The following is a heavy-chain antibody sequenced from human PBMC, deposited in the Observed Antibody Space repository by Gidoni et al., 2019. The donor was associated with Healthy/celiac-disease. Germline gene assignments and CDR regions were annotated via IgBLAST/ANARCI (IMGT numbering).Heavy chain of an antibody. D-gene: IGHD6-13*01. V-gene: IGHV4-59*01. Sequence: QVQLQASGPGLVKPSETLSLTCTVPGGSISSYYWSWIRQPPGKGLEWIGYIYYSGSTNYNPSLKSRVTISVDTSKNQFSLKLSSVTAADTAVYYCAREIAAAANWFDPWGQGTLVTVSS. CDR3: AREIAAAANWFDP. CDR1: GGSISSYY. CDR2: IYYSGST. J-gene: IGHJ5*02.